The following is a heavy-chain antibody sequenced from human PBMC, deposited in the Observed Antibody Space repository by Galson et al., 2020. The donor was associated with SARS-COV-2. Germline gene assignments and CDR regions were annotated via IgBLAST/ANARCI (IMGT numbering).Heavy chain of an antibody. Sequence: GGSLRLSCSASGFTFRNYAMNWARQAPGKGLEYVSAIGANGGSTFYADSVKGRFTISRDNSQNTLFLQMTSLRPEDTAVYYCVKPFNRGHDYWGQGTLVTVSS. CDR2: IGANGGST. J-gene: IGHJ4*02. CDR3: VKPFNRGHDY. CDR1: GFTFRNYA. V-gene: IGHV3-64D*08. D-gene: IGHD7-27*01.